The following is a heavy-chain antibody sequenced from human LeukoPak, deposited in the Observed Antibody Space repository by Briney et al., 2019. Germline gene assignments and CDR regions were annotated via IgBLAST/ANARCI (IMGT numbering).Heavy chain of an antibody. CDR1: GFTFTNYW. J-gene: IGHJ6*02. D-gene: IGHD3-10*01. V-gene: IGHV3-74*01. CDR3: TRHYGTGFYGMDV. Sequence: GGALRLSCAASGFTFTNYWMHWVRQAPGNGLVWVSRSNSDESSTSNADSVKGRFTISRDNAKKTVYLQMNTLRVEDTAIYYCTRHYGTGFYGMDVWGQGTTVTVSS. CDR2: SNSDESST.